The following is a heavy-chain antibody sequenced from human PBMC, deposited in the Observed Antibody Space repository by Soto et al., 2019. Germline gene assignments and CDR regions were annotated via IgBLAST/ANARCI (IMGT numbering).Heavy chain of an antibody. D-gene: IGHD3-9*01. Sequence: EVQLLESGGGLVQPGGSLRLSCAASGFTFRSYAMSWVRQAPGKGLEWVSAISGSGGSTYYADSVKGRFTISRDNSKNTLYLQMNSLRAEDTAVYYYAKAKWRQGYEILGAFDYWGQGTLVTVSS. CDR2: ISGSGGST. V-gene: IGHV3-23*01. CDR1: GFTFRSYA. J-gene: IGHJ4*02. CDR3: AKAKWRQGYEILGAFDY.